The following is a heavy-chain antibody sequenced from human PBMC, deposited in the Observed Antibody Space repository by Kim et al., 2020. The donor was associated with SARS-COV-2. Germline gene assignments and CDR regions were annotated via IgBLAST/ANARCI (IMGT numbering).Heavy chain of an antibody. D-gene: IGHD6-13*01. V-gene: IGHV3-23*01. J-gene: IGHJ5*02. CDR3: AHQQQQLAYWFDP. Sequence: YADSVKGRFTISRDNSKNTLYLQMNSLRAEDTAVYYCAHQQQQLAYWFDPWGQGTLVTVSS.